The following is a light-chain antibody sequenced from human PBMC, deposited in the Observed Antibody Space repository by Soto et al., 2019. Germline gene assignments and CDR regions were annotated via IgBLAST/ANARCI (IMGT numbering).Light chain of an antibody. J-gene: IGKJ1*01. CDR1: QSVSSN. CDR3: QQYGSSPKT. V-gene: IGKV3-20*01. Sequence: EIVMTQSPATLSVSPGERATLSCRASQSVSSNLAWYQQKPGQAPRLLIYGASSRATGIPDRFSGSGSGTDFTLTISRLAPEDFEVYYCQQYGSSPKTFGQGTKVDIK. CDR2: GAS.